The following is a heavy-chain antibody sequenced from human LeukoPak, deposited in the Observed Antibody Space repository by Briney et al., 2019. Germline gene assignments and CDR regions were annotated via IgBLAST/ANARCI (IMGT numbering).Heavy chain of an antibody. J-gene: IGHJ4*02. CDR2: IKEDGSEK. CDR3: ARDRGGSYSAIDY. D-gene: IGHD1-26*01. CDR1: GFTFSSHW. Sequence: GGSLRLSCAASGFTFSSHWMSWVRQAPGKGLEWVATIKEDGSEKYYVDSVKGRFTISRDNPKNSLYLQMNSLRAEDTALYFCARDRGGSYSAIDYWGQGTLVTVSS. V-gene: IGHV3-7*01.